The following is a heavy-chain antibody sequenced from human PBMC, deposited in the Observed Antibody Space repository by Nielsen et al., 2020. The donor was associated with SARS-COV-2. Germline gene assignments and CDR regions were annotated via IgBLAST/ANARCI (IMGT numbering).Heavy chain of an antibody. Sequence: ASVKVSCKASGYTFTAYAIHWVRQDPGQRLEWMGWINSDSGNTKYSQKFRGRVTITRDTSASTAYMELSGLSSEDTAVYYCARSRGCGATSCFFDYWGQGALVTVSS. CDR1: GYTFTAYA. J-gene: IGHJ4*02. V-gene: IGHV1-3*04. CDR2: INSDSGNT. CDR3: ARSRGCGATSCFFDY. D-gene: IGHD2-21*01.